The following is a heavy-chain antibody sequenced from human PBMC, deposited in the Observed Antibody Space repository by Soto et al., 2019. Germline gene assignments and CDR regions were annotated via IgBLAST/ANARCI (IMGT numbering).Heavy chain of an antibody. CDR3: AKDLWQQPFTWFDP. J-gene: IGHJ5*02. CDR2: ISGSGGST. D-gene: IGHD6-13*01. V-gene: IGHV3-23*01. Sequence: PGGSLRLSCAASGFTFSSYGMSWVRQAPGKGLEWVSAISGSGGSTYYADSVKGRFTISRDNSKNTLYLQMNSLRAEDTAVYYCAKDLWQQPFTWFDPWGQGTLVTVSS. CDR1: GFTFSSYG.